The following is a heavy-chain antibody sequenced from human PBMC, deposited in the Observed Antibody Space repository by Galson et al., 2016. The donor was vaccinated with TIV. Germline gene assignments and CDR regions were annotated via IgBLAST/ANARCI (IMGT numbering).Heavy chain of an antibody. CDR3: ARERRYCGNEFYLYYYYGMDV. Sequence: SLRLSCAASGFRVSDNYMTWVRQAPGKGLEWVSLISDGDSTSYADSVKGRFTISRDRSRNTLYLQMNSLRVEETAVYFCARERRYCGNEFYLYYYYGMDVWGQGTSVTVSS. CDR1: GFRVSDNY. D-gene: IGHD2-21*01. V-gene: IGHV3-66*02. J-gene: IGHJ6*02. CDR2: ISDGDST.